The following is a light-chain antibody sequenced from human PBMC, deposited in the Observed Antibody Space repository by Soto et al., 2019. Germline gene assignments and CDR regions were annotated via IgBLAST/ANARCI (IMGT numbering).Light chain of an antibody. CDR1: QSIYNH. CDR3: HQSYSDPYT. V-gene: IGKV1-39*01. Sequence: DIQMTQSPSSLSAPVGDRVTVTCRATQSIYNHLNWFQHKPGRAPKLLIYAASSLQSGVPSRFRGSGSGTDFTLTISSLQPEDFATYYCHQSYSDPYTFGQGTKVDIK. J-gene: IGKJ2*01. CDR2: AAS.